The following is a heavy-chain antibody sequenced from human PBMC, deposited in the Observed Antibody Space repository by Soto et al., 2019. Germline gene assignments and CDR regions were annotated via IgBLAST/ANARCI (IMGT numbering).Heavy chain of an antibody. CDR2: MSYSGST. V-gene: IGHV4-30-4*01. CDR3: ATMGTPATGLYYFDN. CDR1: GGSISSGNSY. Sequence: QVQLQESGPGLVKPSQTLSLTCTVSGGSISSGNSYWSWIRQPPGKGLGWIGFMSYSGSTSYNASLKSRVTISVDTSKSQFYLNLSFVTAADTAVYYCATMGTPATGLYYFDNWGQGTLVTVSS. J-gene: IGHJ4*02. D-gene: IGHD1-7*01.